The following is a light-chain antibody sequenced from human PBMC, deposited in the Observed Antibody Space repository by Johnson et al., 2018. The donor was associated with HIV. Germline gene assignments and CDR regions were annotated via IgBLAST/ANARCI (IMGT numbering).Light chain of an antibody. CDR1: GSNIEDNY. CDR2: DND. CDR3: GAWDSSLSAHFV. J-gene: IGLJ1*01. V-gene: IGLV1-51*01. Sequence: QSVLTQPPSVSAAPGQKVTISCSGSGSNIEDNYVSWYQQVPGAAPKLLIYDNDKRPSGIPDRFSGSKSGTSATLGITGLQTGDEADYYCGAWDSSLSAHFVFGTGTKVTVL.